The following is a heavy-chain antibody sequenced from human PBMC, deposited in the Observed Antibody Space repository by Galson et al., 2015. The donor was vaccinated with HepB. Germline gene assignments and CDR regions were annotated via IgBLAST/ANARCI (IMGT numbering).Heavy chain of an antibody. CDR2: FSADSFDT. J-gene: IGHJ4*02. CDR3: AKRNYRYGGPFDY. Sequence: SLRLSCAASGFTFSIYGMAWVRQAPGKGLEWLSAFSADSFDTYYADSVKGRFTISRDTSRNTLSLQMNSLRAEDTAVYYCAKRNYRYGGPFDYWGQGTLVIVSS. D-gene: IGHD1-7*01. V-gene: IGHV3-23*01. CDR1: GFTFSIYG.